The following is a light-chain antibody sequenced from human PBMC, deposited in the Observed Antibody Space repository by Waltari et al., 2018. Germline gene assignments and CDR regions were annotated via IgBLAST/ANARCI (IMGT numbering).Light chain of an antibody. CDR1: QSINTW. CDR2: KTS. Sequence: DIQMTQFPSTLSASVGDRVTLTCRASQSINTWLDWYQQKPGKAPNLLIYKTSTLESGVPSRFTGSGSGTEFTLTIDSLQPDDFATYYCQQYNSYSNTFGQGTKVEIK. V-gene: IGKV1-5*03. CDR3: QQYNSYSNT. J-gene: IGKJ2*01.